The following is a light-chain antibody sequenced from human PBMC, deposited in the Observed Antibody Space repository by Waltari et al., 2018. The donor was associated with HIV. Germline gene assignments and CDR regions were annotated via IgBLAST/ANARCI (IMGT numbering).Light chain of an antibody. Sequence: QSALTQPRSVSGSPGQSVTISCTGTSSDVGGYNYVSWYQPHPGKAPKLMIYDVSKRPSGVPDRFSGSKSGNTASLTISGLQAEDEADYYCCSYAGSYTNYVFGTGTKVTVL. CDR2: DVS. CDR3: CSYAGSYTNYV. V-gene: IGLV2-11*01. CDR1: SSDVGGYNY. J-gene: IGLJ1*01.